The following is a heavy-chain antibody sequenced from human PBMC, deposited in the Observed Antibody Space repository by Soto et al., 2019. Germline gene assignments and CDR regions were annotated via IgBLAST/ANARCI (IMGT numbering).Heavy chain of an antibody. D-gene: IGHD7-27*01. CDR2: IYWDGEE. CDR1: GFSLSTTGVG. Sequence: QITLKASGPTLVKPTQTLTLTCAFSGFSLSTTGVGVGWIRQPPGKTLEWLAFIYWDGEERYRPSLKSRLTITKDTSKTQVVLTMANMDPVDTATYYCARTSVNWGSRGLIHHWGQGTLVTVSS. CDR3: ARTSVNWGSRGLIHH. J-gene: IGHJ5*02. V-gene: IGHV2-5*02.